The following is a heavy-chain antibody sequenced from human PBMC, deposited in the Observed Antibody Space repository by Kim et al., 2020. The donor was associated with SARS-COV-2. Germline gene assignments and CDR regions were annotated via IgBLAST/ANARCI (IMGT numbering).Heavy chain of an antibody. CDR3: AKTIGTSGGTGGYFDY. Sequence: GGSLRLSCAASGFTFNTYAMGWVRQAPGKGLEWVSSISSGSTYTHYAASVKGRFTISRDNSKNTLYLQMNSLRAEDTAVYHCAKTIGTSGGTGGYFDYWGQGTLVTVSS. V-gene: IGHV3-23*01. J-gene: IGHJ4*02. CDR2: ISSGSTYT. CDR1: GFTFNTYA. D-gene: IGHD1-1*01.